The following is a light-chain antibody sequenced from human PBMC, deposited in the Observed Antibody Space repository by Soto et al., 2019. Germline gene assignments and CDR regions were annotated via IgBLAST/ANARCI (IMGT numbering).Light chain of an antibody. Sequence: DIQMTQSPSTLSASVGDRVSIACRSSQSISSWLAWYQQKPGKAPKLLIYDASSLESGVPSRFSGSGSGTEFTLTISSLQPDDFATYYCQQYRSYVYTFGQGTKVDIK. CDR1: QSISSW. J-gene: IGKJ2*01. CDR2: DAS. V-gene: IGKV1-5*01. CDR3: QQYRSYVYT.